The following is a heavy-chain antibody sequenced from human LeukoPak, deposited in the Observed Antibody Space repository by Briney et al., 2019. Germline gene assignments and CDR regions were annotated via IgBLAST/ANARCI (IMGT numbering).Heavy chain of an antibody. Sequence: GGSLRLSCAASGFTFDDYGMSWVRQAPGKGLEWVSGINWNGGSTYYANSVKGRFTISRDNSKNTLYLQMGSLRAEDMAMYYCARGDSMIVVVKGFDSWGQGTLVTVSS. V-gene: IGHV3-20*04. J-gene: IGHJ4*02. D-gene: IGHD3-22*01. CDR1: GFTFDDYG. CDR2: INWNGGST. CDR3: ARGDSMIVVVKGFDS.